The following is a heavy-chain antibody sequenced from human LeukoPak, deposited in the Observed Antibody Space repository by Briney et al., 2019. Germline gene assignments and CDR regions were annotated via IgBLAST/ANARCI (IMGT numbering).Heavy chain of an antibody. CDR1: GGSISSSIYY. Sequence: PSETLSLTCTVPGGSISSSIYYWGWIRQPPGKGLEWIGSIYYSGSTYYNPSLKSRVTLSVDTPKNQFSLNLSSVTAADTAVYYCARQSNPSAPCDPWGQGTLVTVSS. CDR2: IYYSGST. CDR3: ARQSNPSAPCDP. D-gene: IGHD4-11*01. V-gene: IGHV4-39*01. J-gene: IGHJ5*02.